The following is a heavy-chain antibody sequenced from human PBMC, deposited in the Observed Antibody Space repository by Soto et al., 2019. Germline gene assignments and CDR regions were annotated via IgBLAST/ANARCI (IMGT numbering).Heavy chain of an antibody. J-gene: IGHJ4*02. Sequence: SGGSLRLSCAASGHTFSSYAMHWVRQAPGKGLEWVSAISGSGGSTYYADSVKGRFTISRDNSKNTLYLQMNSLRAEDTAVYYCAKWGFAHPSMAAAGTPDYWGQGTLVTVSS. V-gene: IGHV3-23*01. CDR1: GHTFSSYA. CDR3: AKWGFAHPSMAAAGTPDY. CDR2: ISGSGGST. D-gene: IGHD6-13*01.